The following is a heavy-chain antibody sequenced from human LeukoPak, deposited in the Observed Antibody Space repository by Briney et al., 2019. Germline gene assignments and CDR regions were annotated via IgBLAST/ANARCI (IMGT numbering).Heavy chain of an antibody. CDR1: GFIFNSYG. CDR3: ASPVVPATGYYYYGMDV. CDR2: IWYDGSNK. Sequence: GGSLRLSCAASGFIFNSYGMHWVRQAPGKGLEWVALIWYDGSNKYYTDSVKGRFTISRDNSKNTLYLQMNSLRAEDTAVYYCASPVVPATGYYYYGMDVWGQGTTVTVSS. V-gene: IGHV3-33*01. D-gene: IGHD2-2*01. J-gene: IGHJ6*02.